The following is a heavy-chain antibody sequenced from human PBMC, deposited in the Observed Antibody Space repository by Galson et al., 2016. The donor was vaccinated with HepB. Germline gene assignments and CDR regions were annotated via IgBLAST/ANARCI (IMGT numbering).Heavy chain of an antibody. J-gene: IGHJ5*02. CDR2: INSYNGIT. Sequence: SVKVSCKASGYTFTTYGISWVRQAPGQGLEWMGWINSYNGITHYSQNFQGRVTLTTDTSTNTAYMDLRSLTFDDAAIYYCARDDYGYNSNWFDPWGQGTLVAVSS. CDR3: ARDDYGYNSNWFDP. D-gene: IGHD4-23*01. CDR1: GYTFTTYG. V-gene: IGHV1-18*01.